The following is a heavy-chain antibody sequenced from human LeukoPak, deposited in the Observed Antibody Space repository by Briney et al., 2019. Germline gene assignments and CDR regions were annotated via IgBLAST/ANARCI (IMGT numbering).Heavy chain of an antibody. Sequence: GESLKLYCKGSGYSFTSYWIGWVRQMPGKGLEGMDIIYPSDSDSRYSPSFQGEVTISADKSISTAYLQWSSLKVSVTAMYYCARRRGYSYGPSDYWGQGTLVTVSS. CDR3: ARRRGYSYGPSDY. CDR2: IYPSDSDS. D-gene: IGHD5-18*01. J-gene: IGHJ4*02. CDR1: GYSFTSYW. V-gene: IGHV5-51*01.